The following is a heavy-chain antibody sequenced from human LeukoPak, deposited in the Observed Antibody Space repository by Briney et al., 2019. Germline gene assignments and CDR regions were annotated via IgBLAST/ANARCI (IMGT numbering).Heavy chain of an antibody. CDR1: GFTFSSYA. CDR2: ISGSGGST. Sequence: GGSLRLSCAASGFTFSSYAMSWVRQAPGKGLEWVSVISGSGGSTYYADSVKGRFTISRDNSKNTNTLYLQMNSLRAEDTAVYYCARSGYIPSFDYWGQGTLVTVSS. J-gene: IGHJ4*02. CDR3: ARSGYIPSFDY. D-gene: IGHD5-12*01. V-gene: IGHV3-23*01.